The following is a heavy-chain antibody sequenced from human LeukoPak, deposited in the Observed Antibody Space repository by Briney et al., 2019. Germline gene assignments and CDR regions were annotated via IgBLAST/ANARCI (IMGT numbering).Heavy chain of an antibody. CDR2: ISGSGGST. V-gene: IGHV3-23*01. D-gene: IGHD6-13*01. Sequence: PGGSLRLSCAASGFTFSSYWMNWARQAPGKGLEWVSAISGSGGSTYYADSVKGRFTISRDNSKNTLYLQMNSLRAEDTAVYYCAAIAAQDPYYYYGMDVWGQGTTVTVSS. CDR1: GFTFSSYW. CDR3: AAIAAQDPYYYYGMDV. J-gene: IGHJ6*02.